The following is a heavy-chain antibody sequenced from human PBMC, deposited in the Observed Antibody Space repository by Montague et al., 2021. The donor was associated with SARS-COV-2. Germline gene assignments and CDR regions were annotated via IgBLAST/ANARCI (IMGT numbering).Heavy chain of an antibody. CDR3: AKVGDLMAGYSLVNLDN. Sequence: SLRLSCAASGFTLSGSPLSWVRQAPGKGLEWVSVIHSGGRSSYYGKSXXVLFTVSRDNSKNTVYLQVNNLRAEDTAVSYCAKVGDLMAGYSLVNLDNWGQGTLVIVSS. CDR2: IHSGGRSS. J-gene: IGHJ4*02. CDR1: GFTLSGSP. V-gene: IGHV3-23*03. D-gene: IGHD3-16*01.